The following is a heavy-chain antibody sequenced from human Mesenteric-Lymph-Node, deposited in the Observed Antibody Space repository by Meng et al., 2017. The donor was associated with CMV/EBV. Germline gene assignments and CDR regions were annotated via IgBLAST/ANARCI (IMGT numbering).Heavy chain of an antibody. J-gene: IGHJ5*02. CDR1: GGSFSGYY. CDR3: ARRYYDLFDP. V-gene: IGHV4-34*01. CDR2: INHSGST. Sequence: ESLKISCAVYGGSFSGYYWSWIRQPPGKGLEWIGEINHSGSTNYNPSLKSRVTISVDTSKNQFSLKLSSVTAADTAVYFRARRYYDLFDPWGQGTLVTVSS. D-gene: IGHD3-3*01.